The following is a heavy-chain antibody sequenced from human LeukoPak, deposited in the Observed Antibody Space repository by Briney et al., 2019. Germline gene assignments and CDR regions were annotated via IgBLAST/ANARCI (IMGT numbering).Heavy chain of an antibody. J-gene: IGHJ6*03. CDR1: GGTFSSYA. D-gene: IGHD6-13*01. V-gene: IGHV1-18*01. CDR2: ISAYNGNT. Sequence: ASVKVSCKASGGTFSSYAISWVRQAPGQGLEWMGWISAYNGNTNYAQKLQGRVTMTTDTSTSTAYMELRSLRSDDTAVYYCARAPWQLGTYYYYYYMDVWGKGTTVTISS. CDR3: ARAPWQLGTYYYYYYMDV.